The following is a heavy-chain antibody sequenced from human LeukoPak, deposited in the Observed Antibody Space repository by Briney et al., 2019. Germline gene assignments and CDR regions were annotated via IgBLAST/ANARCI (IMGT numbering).Heavy chain of an antibody. V-gene: IGHV5-51*01. D-gene: IGHD3-10*01. Sequence: GESLKISCKGSGYTFSNSIIGWVRQMPGKGLEWMGIIYPGDSETRYSPSFQGQVTISADKSINTAYLQWSSLRPSDTAVYYCAKGDGEFEYWGQGTLVTVSS. J-gene: IGHJ4*02. CDR1: GYTFSNSI. CDR2: IYPGDSET. CDR3: AKGDGEFEY.